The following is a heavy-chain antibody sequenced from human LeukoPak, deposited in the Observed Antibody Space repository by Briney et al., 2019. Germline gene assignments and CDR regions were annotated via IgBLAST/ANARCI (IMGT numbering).Heavy chain of an antibody. V-gene: IGHV4-34*01. J-gene: IGHJ5*02. D-gene: IGHD6-19*01. CDR2: INHSGST. Sequence: SETLSLTCAVYGGSFSGYYWSWIRQPPGKGLEWIGGINHSGSTNYNPSLKSRVTISVDTSKNQFSLTLSSVTAADTAVYYCARVVIAVAGTRLGWFDPWGQGTLVTVSS. CDR3: ARVVIAVAGTRLGWFDP. CDR1: GGSFSGYY.